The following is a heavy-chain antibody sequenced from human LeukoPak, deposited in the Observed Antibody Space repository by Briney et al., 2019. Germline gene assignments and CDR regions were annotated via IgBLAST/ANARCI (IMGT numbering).Heavy chain of an antibody. J-gene: IGHJ4*02. CDR1: GYTFTSYA. CDR3: AQDGRLARFDY. CDR2: INAGNGNT. D-gene: IGHD3-9*01. V-gene: IGHV1-3*03. Sequence: ASVKVSCKASGYTFTSYAMHWVRQAPGQRLEWMGWINAGNGNTKYSQEFQGRVTITRDTSASTAYMELNSLRVEDTAVYYCAQDGRLARFDYWGQGTLVTVSS.